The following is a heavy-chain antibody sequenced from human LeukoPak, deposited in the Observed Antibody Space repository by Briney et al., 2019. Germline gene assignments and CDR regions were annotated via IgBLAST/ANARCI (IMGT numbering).Heavy chain of an antibody. V-gene: IGHV1-18*01. Sequence: ASVKVSCKASGYTFTSYGISWVRQAPGQGLEWMGWISAYNGNTNYAQKFQGRVTITADESTSTAYMELSSLRSEDTAVYYCAREGLRYFDYWGQGTLVTVSS. J-gene: IGHJ4*02. CDR1: GYTFTSYG. CDR2: ISAYNGNT. D-gene: IGHD5/OR15-5a*01. CDR3: AREGLRYFDY.